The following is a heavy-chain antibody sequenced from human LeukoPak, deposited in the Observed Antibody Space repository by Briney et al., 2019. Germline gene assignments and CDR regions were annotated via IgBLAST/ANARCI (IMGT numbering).Heavy chain of an antibody. Sequence: MPGGSLRLSCAASGFTFSSYGMNWVRQAPGKGLEWVSSIGTSTTYIHYADSVKGRFTISRDNAKNSLYLQLNSLRAEDTAIYYCARDGSSYRYFDPWGQGTLVTVTS. CDR3: ARDGSSYRYFDP. V-gene: IGHV3-21*01. D-gene: IGHD1-26*01. J-gene: IGHJ4*02. CDR2: IGTSTTYI. CDR1: GFTFSSYG.